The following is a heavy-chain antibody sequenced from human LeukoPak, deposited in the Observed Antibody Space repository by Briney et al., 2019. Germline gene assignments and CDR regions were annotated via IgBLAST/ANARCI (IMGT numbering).Heavy chain of an antibody. CDR1: GYSFANYW. CDR2: IYPGDSDT. D-gene: IGHD6-25*01. Sequence: PGESLKISCKGSGYSFANYWIGWVRQMPGEGLEWMGTIYPGDSDTRYSPSFQGQVTISVDKSISTAYLQWSSLKASDTAMYYCARQIAAAGRLDFWGQGTLVTVSS. CDR3: ARQIAAAGRLDF. V-gene: IGHV5-51*01. J-gene: IGHJ4*02.